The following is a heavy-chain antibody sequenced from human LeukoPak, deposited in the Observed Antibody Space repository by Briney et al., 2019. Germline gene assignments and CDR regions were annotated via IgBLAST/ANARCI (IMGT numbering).Heavy chain of an antibody. CDR2: INPSGGST. D-gene: IGHD2-15*01. V-gene: IGHV1-46*01. CDR3: ARDLGRRCSGGRCYYYSHYMDV. Sequence: ASVKVSCKASGYTFTSYYMHWVRQAPGQGLEWMGIINPSGGSTSYAQKFQGRVTMTTDTSTSTAYMELRSLRSDDTAVYYCARDLGRRCSGGRCYYYSHYMDVWGKGTTVTISS. J-gene: IGHJ6*03. CDR1: GYTFTSYY.